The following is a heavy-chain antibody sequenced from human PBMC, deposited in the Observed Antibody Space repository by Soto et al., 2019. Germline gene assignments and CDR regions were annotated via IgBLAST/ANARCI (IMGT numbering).Heavy chain of an antibody. J-gene: IGHJ4*02. Sequence: GASVKASCKASGYTFTSYYMHCVRQAPEQGLEWMGIINPSGGSTSYAQKFQGRVTVTRDTSTSTVYMELSSLRSEDTAVYYCARGGHYCSGGSCYFDYWGQGTLVTAPQ. V-gene: IGHV1-46*01. CDR2: INPSGGST. CDR1: GYTFTSYY. CDR3: ARGGHYCSGGSCYFDY. D-gene: IGHD2-15*01.